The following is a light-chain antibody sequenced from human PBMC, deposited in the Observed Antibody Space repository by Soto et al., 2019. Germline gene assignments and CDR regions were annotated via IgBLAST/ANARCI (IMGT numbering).Light chain of an antibody. CDR2: DVS. V-gene: IGLV2-14*03. CDR1: SSDVGGYNY. J-gene: IGLJ1*01. CDR3: SSYTTSNTRQIV. Sequence: QSALTQPVAVSGSPGQSINIPCTGTSSDVGGYNYVSWYQHHPGKAPKLIIYDVSNRPSGVSNPFSGSKSGNTASLTISGLQPEDEADYYCSSYTTSNTRQIVFGTGTKVTVL.